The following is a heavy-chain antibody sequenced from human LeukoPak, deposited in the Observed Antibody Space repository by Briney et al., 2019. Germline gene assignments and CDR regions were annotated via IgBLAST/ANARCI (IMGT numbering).Heavy chain of an antibody. CDR2: IYYSGST. D-gene: IGHD5-18*01. Sequence: SQTLSLTCTVSGGSISSGGYYWRWIRQHPGKGLEWIGYIYYSGSTYYNPSLKSRVTISVDTSKNQFSLKLSSVTAADTAVYYCARDRGYSYGSTNHAFDIWGQGTMVTVSS. V-gene: IGHV4-31*03. CDR3: ARDRGYSYGSTNHAFDI. J-gene: IGHJ3*02. CDR1: GGSISSGGYY.